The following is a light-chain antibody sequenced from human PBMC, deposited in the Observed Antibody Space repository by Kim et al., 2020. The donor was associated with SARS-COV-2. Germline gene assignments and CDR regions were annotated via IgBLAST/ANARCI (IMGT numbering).Light chain of an antibody. J-gene: IGKJ1*01. CDR1: QSIGNK. CDR2: KAS. V-gene: IGKV1-5*03. Sequence: DIQMTQSPHTLSASVGDRVTITCRASQSIGNKVAWYEQKPGKAPRLLVYKASYLESGVPIRFSGSGSGTQFTLTVNSLQPDDFATYSCQQYDSFPWTFGQGTKVDIK. CDR3: QQYDSFPWT.